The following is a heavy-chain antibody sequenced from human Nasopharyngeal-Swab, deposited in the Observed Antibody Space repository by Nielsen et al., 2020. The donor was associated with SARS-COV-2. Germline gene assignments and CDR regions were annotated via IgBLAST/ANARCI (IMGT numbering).Heavy chain of an antibody. J-gene: IGHJ4*02. CDR1: GYTFTSYY. CDR3: ARPLRRYSYGPEGFDY. D-gene: IGHD5-18*01. CDR2: INPSGGGT. V-gene: IGHV1-46*01. Sequence: ASVKVSCKASGYTFTSYYMHWVRQAPGQGLEWMGIINPSGGGTSYAQKFQGRVTMTRDTSTSTVYMELSSLRSEDTAVYYCARPLRRYSYGPEGFDYWGQGTLVTVSS.